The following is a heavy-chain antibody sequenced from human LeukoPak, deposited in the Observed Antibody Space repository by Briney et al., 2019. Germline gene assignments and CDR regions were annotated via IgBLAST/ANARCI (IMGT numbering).Heavy chain of an antibody. CDR1: GFTFSSYE. D-gene: IGHD2-21*01. V-gene: IGHV3-48*03. Sequence: PGGSLRLSCAASGFTFSSYEMNWVRQAPGKGLEWVSYISSSSSTIYYADSVKGRFTISRDNAKNSLYLQMNSLRAEDTAVYYCAREEVNYYYYMDVWGKGTTVTVSS. CDR3: AREEVNYYYYMDV. J-gene: IGHJ6*03. CDR2: ISSSSSTI.